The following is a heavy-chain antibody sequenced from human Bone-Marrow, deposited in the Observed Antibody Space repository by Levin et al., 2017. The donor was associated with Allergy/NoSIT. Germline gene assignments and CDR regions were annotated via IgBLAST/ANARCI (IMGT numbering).Heavy chain of an antibody. Sequence: GGSLRLSCAASGFTFDDYAMHWVRQAPGKGLEWVSGISWNSGSIGYADSVKGRFTISRDNAKNSLYLQMNSLRAEDTALYYCAKGGITMVRGVKSAFDIWGQGTMVTVSS. J-gene: IGHJ3*02. CDR1: GFTFDDYA. CDR3: AKGGITMVRGVKSAFDI. CDR2: ISWNSGSI. D-gene: IGHD3-10*01. V-gene: IGHV3-9*01.